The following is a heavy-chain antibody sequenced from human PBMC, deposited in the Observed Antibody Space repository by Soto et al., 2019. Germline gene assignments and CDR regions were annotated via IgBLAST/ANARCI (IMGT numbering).Heavy chain of an antibody. CDR3: ARGCKRGGGWYSDGISYYFDY. CDR1: GGSFSGYY. D-gene: IGHD6-19*01. CDR2: INHSGST. V-gene: IGHV4-34*01. Sequence: SETLSLTCAVYGGSFSGYYWSWIRQPPGKGLEWIGEINHSGSTNYNPSLQSRVTISVDTSKDQFSRKLSSVTAADTAVYYCARGCKRGGGWYSDGISYYFDYWGQGTLVTVSS. J-gene: IGHJ4*02.